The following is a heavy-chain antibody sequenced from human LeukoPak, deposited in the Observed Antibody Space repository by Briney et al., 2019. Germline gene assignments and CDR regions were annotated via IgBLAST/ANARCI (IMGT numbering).Heavy chain of an antibody. Sequence: NPSETLSLTCTVSGGSISSSSYYWGWIRQPPGKGLEWIGSIYYSGSTYYNPSLKSRVTISVDTSKNQFSLKLSSVTVADTAVYYCARDTTVTTWGRGTLVTVSS. D-gene: IGHD4-17*01. V-gene: IGHV4-39*02. CDR2: IYYSGST. CDR1: GGSISSSSYY. CDR3: ARDTTVTT. J-gene: IGHJ2*01.